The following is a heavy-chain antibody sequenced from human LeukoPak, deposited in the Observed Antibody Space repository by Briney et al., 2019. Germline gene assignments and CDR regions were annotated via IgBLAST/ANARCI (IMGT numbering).Heavy chain of an antibody. CDR1: GFTFDDYA. D-gene: IGHD1-26*01. Sequence: GGSLRLSCAASGFTFDDYAMHWVRQAPGKGLGWVSGISWNSGSIGYADSVKGRFTISRDNSNNMLYLQMNSLRADDTAVYYCAKEAIGYSFSQCWGQGTLVTVSS. J-gene: IGHJ4*02. V-gene: IGHV3-9*01. CDR3: AKEAIGYSFSQC. CDR2: ISWNSGSI.